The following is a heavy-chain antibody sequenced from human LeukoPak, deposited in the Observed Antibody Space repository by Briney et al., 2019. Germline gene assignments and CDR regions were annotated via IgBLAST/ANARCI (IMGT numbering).Heavy chain of an antibody. D-gene: IGHD3-22*01. CDR2: ISYDGSNK. CDR3: ARGYYYDSSGYSNFDY. CDR1: GFTFSSYA. Sequence: GGSLRLSCAAFGFTFSSYAMHWVRQAPGKGLEWVAVISYDGSNKYYADSVKGRFTISRDNSKNTLYLQMNSLRAEDTAVYYCARGYYYDSSGYSNFDYWGQGTLVTVSS. J-gene: IGHJ4*02. V-gene: IGHV3-30-3*01.